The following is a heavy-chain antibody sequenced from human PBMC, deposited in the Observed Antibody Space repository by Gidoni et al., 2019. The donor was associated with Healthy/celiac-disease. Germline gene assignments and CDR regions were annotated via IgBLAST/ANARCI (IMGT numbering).Heavy chain of an antibody. CDR1: GFTFSSYA. J-gene: IGHJ4*02. D-gene: IGHD3-22*01. Sequence: EVQLLESGGGLVQPGGSLRLSCAASGFTFSSYAMSWVRQAPGKGLEWFSAISGSGGSTYYADSVKGRFTISRDNSKNTLYLQMNSLRAEDTAVDYGAKAPEPYYYDSSGYYYFDYWGQGTLVTVSS. CDR2: ISGSGGST. V-gene: IGHV3-23*01. CDR3: AKAPEPYYYDSSGYYYFDY.